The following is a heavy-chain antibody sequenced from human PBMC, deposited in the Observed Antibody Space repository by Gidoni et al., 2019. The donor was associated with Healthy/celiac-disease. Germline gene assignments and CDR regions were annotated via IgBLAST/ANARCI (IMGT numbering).Heavy chain of an antibody. D-gene: IGHD1-1*01. Sequence: QVQLVQSGAEVKKPGSSLKVSCSAAGRTFSSYAISWVRQAPGQGLDWMGGIIPIFGTANYAQKFQGRVTVTAGKSTSTAYMKLSSLRSEDTAVYYCAGGNWKSPPDYWGQGTLVTVSS. CDR2: IIPIFGTA. CDR3: AGGNWKSPPDY. V-gene: IGHV1-69*06. J-gene: IGHJ4*02. CDR1: GRTFSSYA.